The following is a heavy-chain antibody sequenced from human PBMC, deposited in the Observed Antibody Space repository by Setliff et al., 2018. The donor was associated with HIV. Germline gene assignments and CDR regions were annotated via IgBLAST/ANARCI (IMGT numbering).Heavy chain of an antibody. CDR2: MDGDGKYI. D-gene: IGHD3-3*01. CDR1: GFTFSNFW. V-gene: IGHV3-74*01. CDR3: ARDRGSGTCRGCDYMDV. J-gene: IGHJ6*03. Sequence: GESLKISCADSGFTFSNFWMQWVRQAPGEGLVCVSRMDGDGKYIFYADSVKGRFTISRDNAKNTLYLQMNSLRDEDTAVYYCARDRGSGTCRGCDYMDVWGKGTTVTVSS.